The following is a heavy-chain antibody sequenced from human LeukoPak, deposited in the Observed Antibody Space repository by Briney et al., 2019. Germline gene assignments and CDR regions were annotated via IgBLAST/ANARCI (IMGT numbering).Heavy chain of an antibody. J-gene: IGHJ2*01. V-gene: IGHV4-59*01. Sequence: SETLSLTCTVSGDSIRSYYWNWVRQPPGKGLEWIGYIYYSGSTNYNPSLKSRVTISVDTSKNQFSLKLSSVTAADTAVYYCARGSSGWFGDWYFDLWGRGTLVTVSS. CDR3: ARGSSGWFGDWYFDL. D-gene: IGHD6-19*01. CDR1: GDSIRSYY. CDR2: IYYSGST.